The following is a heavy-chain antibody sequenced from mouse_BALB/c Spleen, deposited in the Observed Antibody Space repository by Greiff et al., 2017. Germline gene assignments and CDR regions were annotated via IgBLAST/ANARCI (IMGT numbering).Heavy chain of an antibody. CDR2: ISSGSSTI. V-gene: IGHV5-17*02. CDR1: GFTFSSFG. CDR3: ARDYYGGFDY. Sequence: EVQLVESGGGLVQPGGSRKLSCAASGFTFSSFGMHWVRQAPEKGLEWVAYISSGSSTIYYADTVKGRFTISRDNPKNTLFLQMTSLRSEDTAMYYCARDYYGGFDYWGQGTTLTVSS. J-gene: IGHJ2*01. D-gene: IGHD1-1*01.